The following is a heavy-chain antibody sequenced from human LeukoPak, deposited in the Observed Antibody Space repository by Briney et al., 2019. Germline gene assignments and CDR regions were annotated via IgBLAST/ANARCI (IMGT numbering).Heavy chain of an antibody. V-gene: IGHV4-59*12. CDR3: ARLGVVAANFYNWFDP. J-gene: IGHJ5*02. CDR1: GGSISSYY. CDR2: IYYSGST. D-gene: IGHD2-15*01. Sequence: PSETLSLTCTVSGGSISSYYWSWIRQPPGKGLEWIGYIYYSGSTNYNPSLKSRVTISLDTSKNHFSLNLSSVAAADTAVYYCARLGVVAANFYNWFDPWGQGTLVTVSS.